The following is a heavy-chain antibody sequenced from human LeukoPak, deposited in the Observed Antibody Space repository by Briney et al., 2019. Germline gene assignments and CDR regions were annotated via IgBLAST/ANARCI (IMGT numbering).Heavy chain of an antibody. CDR1: GFTFSSYA. Sequence: GGSLRLSCAASGFTFSSYAMHWVRQAPGKGLEWVAVISYDGSNKYYADSVKGRFTISRDNSKNTLYLQMNSLRAEDTAVYYCARARYSGSYYPPFDYWGQGTLVTVSS. D-gene: IGHD1-26*01. CDR2: ISYDGSNK. J-gene: IGHJ4*02. V-gene: IGHV3-30-3*01. CDR3: ARARYSGSYYPPFDY.